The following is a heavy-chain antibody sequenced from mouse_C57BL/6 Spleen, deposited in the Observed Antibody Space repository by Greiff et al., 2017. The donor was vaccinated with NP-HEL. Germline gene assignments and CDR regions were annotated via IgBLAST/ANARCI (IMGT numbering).Heavy chain of an antibody. CDR3: ARSLYYYGSSLYYFDY. Sequence: QVQLQQPGAELVRPGSSVKLSCKASGYTFTSYWMDWVQQRPGQGLEWIGNIYPSDSDTHYNQKFKDKATLTVDKSSSTAYMQLSSLTSEDAAVYYCARSLYYYGSSLYYFDYWGQGTTLTVSS. D-gene: IGHD1-1*01. J-gene: IGHJ2*01. CDR2: IYPSDSDT. V-gene: IGHV1-61*01. CDR1: GYTFTSYW.